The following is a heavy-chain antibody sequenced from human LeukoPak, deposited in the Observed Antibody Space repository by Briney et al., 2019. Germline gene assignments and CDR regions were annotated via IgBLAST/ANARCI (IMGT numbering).Heavy chain of an antibody. J-gene: IGHJ5*02. CDR2: IRSKANSYAT. V-gene: IGHV3-73*01. CDR3: TRTHGRGFDP. D-gene: IGHD2-15*01. CDR1: GFTFSGSA. Sequence: GGSLRLSCAASGFTFSGSAMHWVRQASGKGLERVGRIRSKANSYATAYAASAKGRFTISRDDSKNTAYLQMNSLKTEDTAVYYCTRTHGRGFDPWGQGTLVTVSS.